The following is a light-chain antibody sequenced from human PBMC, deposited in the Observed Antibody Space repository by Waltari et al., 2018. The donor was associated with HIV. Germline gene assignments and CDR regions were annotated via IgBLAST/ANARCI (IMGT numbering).Light chain of an antibody. V-gene: IGLV3-25*03. CDR3: ESADDSGDHWV. J-gene: IGLJ3*02. Sequence: SYELTQPPSVSVSPGQTARITCSGDALPKQFAYWYQQKAGQAPLMGISKDDKSPSGIPDRFSGSMSGTTVTLIISGVQPEDEADYDCESADDSGDHWVFGGGTKLSVL. CDR2: KDD. CDR1: ALPKQF.